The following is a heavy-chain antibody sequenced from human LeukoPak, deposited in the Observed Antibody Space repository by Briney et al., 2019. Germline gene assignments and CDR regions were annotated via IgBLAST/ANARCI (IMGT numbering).Heavy chain of an antibody. J-gene: IGHJ5*02. Sequence: ASVKVSCKVSGYTLTELSMHWVRQSPGKGLEWMGGFDPEDGETIYAQKFQGRVTMTEDTSTDTAYMELSSLRSEDTAVYYCATPPVIAAAGTPWGQGTLVTVSS. CDR1: GYTLTELS. V-gene: IGHV1-24*01. D-gene: IGHD6-13*01. CDR2: FDPEDGET. CDR3: ATPPVIAAAGTP.